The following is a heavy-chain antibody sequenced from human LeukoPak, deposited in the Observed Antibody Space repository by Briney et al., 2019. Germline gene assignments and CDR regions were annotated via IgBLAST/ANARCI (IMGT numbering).Heavy chain of an antibody. CDR2: ISWNSGSI. CDR1: GFTFDDYA. CDR3: AKDIGPNYYDSSGALYCGMDV. J-gene: IGHJ6*02. D-gene: IGHD3-22*01. Sequence: GGSLRLSCAASGFTFDDYAMHWVRQAPGKGLEWVSGISWNSGSIGYADSVKGRFTISRDNAKNSLYLQMNSLRAEDTALYYCAKDIGPNYYDSSGALYCGMDVWGQGTTVTVSS. V-gene: IGHV3-9*01.